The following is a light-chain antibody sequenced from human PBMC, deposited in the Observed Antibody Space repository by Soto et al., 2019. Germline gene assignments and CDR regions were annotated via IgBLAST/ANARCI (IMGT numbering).Light chain of an antibody. CDR2: AAS. V-gene: IGKV1-39*01. CDR1: QSISSF. J-gene: IGKJ2*01. CDR3: QQSYSTPYT. Sequence: DIQMTQSPSSLSASVGDRVTITCRASQSISSFLNWYQQKPGAAPKVLIYAASNLQGGVPSRFSGRGSGTDFTLTISSLQPEDFATYYCQQSYSTPYTFGQGTKLEIK.